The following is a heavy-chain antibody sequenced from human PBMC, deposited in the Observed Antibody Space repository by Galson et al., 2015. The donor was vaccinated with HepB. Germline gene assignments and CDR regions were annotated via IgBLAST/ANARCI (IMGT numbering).Heavy chain of an antibody. J-gene: IGHJ2*01. CDR3: ATIRGSQGHWYFDL. D-gene: IGHD3-10*01. CDR2: IYPGDSET. V-gene: IGHV5-51*03. CDR1: GYTFTSYW. Sequence: QSGAEVKKPGESLKISCKGSGYTFTSYWIGWVRQMPGKGLEWMGIIYPGDSETRYSPSFEGQVTISAGKSLSTVFLQWSGLKASDSAMYYCATIRGSQGHWYFDLWGRGTLVTVSS.